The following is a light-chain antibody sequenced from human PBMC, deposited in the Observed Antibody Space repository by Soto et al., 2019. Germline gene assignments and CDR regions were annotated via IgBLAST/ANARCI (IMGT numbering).Light chain of an antibody. V-gene: IGKV3-15*01. CDR1: QSVSSN. J-gene: IGKJ1*01. CDR2: GAS. Sequence: EIVMTQSPATLSVSPGEGVTLSCRASQSVSSNLAWYQQRPGQAPRLLIYGASTRATGIPARFSGSGSGTEFTLTISSLQSEDFAVYYCQQYGSSGTFGQGTKVDIK. CDR3: QQYGSSGT.